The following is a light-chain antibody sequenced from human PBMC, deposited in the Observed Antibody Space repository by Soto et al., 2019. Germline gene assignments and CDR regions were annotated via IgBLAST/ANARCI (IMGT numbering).Light chain of an antibody. CDR1: QDVISDY. CDR3: PRYGSPWT. J-gene: IGKJ1*01. CDR2: GSS. V-gene: IGKV3-20*01. Sequence: IVLTQSPATLSLSPGKRAALSCRASQDVISDYLTWYQLKPGQAPRLLIYGSSSRAPGVPDRFSGIGSGTDFTLTIPRLEPEDFAVYSCPRYGSPWTFGQGTKVEV.